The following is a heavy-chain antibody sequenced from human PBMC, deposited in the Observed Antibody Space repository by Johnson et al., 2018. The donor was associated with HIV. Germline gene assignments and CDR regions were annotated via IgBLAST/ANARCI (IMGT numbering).Heavy chain of an antibody. CDR1: GVTFSNYW. D-gene: IGHD4-23*01. J-gene: IGHJ3*02. Sequence: EVQLVESGGGLIKPGGSLRLSCAASGVTFSNYWMEWVRQAPGKGLVWVSRIKSDGSSTTYADSVKGRFIISRDNSKNTLYLQMNSLRAEDTAVYYCARDRVGSGGKGSFDIWGQGTMVTVST. CDR3: ARDRVGSGGKGSFDI. CDR2: IKSDGSST. V-gene: IGHV3-74*01.